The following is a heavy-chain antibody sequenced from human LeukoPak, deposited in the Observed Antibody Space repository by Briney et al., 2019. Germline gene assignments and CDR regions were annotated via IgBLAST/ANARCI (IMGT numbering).Heavy chain of an antibody. V-gene: IGHV1-46*01. J-gene: IGHJ6*02. CDR2: INPSGGST. CDR3: ARDLISGYCTNGVCGGYYYYGMDV. D-gene: IGHD2-8*01. Sequence: GASVKVSCKSSGYTFTSYYMHWVRQAPGQGLEWMGIINPSGGSTSYAQKFQGRVTMTRDTSTSTVYMEVSSLRSEDTAVYYCARDLISGYCTNGVCGGYYYYGMDVWGQGTTVTVSS. CDR1: GYTFTSYY.